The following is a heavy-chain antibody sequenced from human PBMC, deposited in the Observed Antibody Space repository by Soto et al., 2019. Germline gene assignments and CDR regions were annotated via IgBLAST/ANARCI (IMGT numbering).Heavy chain of an antibody. CDR3: ARGDDYNDGVYASDI. D-gene: IGHD4-4*01. J-gene: IGHJ3*02. Sequence: EVQMVESGGGLVQPGRSLRLSCAASGFIFSDHYMYWVRQAPGKGLEWVGRIRDKANSYTTEYAASVKGRFTISRDDSKNALYLQMNSLKIEDTAVYYCARGDDYNDGVYASDIWGQGTMVTVSS. CDR2: IRDKANSYTT. CDR1: GFIFSDHY. V-gene: IGHV3-72*01.